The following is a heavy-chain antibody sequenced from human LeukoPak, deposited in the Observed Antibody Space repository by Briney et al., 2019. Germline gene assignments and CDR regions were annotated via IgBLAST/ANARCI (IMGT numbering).Heavy chain of an antibody. CDR1: GYTFTSYD. V-gene: IGHV1-8*01. Sequence: ASVKVSCKASGYTFTSYDINWVRQATGQGLEWMGWMNPNSGNTGYAQKLQGRVTMTTDTSTSTAYMELRSLRSDDTAVYYCAGSIWTSIAAAGTSLDYWGQGTLVTVSS. CDR3: AGSIWTSIAAAGTSLDY. D-gene: IGHD6-13*01. CDR2: MNPNSGNT. J-gene: IGHJ4*02.